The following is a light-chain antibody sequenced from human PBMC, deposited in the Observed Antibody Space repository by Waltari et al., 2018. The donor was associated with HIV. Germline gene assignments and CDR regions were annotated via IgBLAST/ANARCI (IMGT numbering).Light chain of an antibody. J-gene: IGLJ3*02. CDR2: DDS. V-gene: IGLV3-21*02. CDR1: AIGSQS. Sequence: SYVLPQSPSVSVAPGQTARITCGANAIGSQSVHWYQQKPGQAPVLLVYDDSDRPSGIPERFSGSNSGNAATLTISRVEVGDEADYFCQVWETSSDLRLWVFGGGSRLTVL. CDR3: QVWETSSDLRLWV.